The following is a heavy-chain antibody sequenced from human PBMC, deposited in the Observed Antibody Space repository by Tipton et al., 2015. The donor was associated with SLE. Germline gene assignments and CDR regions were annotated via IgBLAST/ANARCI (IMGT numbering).Heavy chain of an antibody. CDR1: GGSFSGYY. Sequence: TLSLTCAVYGGSFSGYYWSWIRQPPGKGLEWIGEINHSGITNYNPSLKSRATISVDTSKNQFSLKMSSVTAADTAVYYCGRTRRYNTLAVDIWGQGTMVTVSS. CDR3: GRTRRYNTLAVDI. CDR2: INHSGIT. D-gene: IGHD3-9*01. J-gene: IGHJ3*02. V-gene: IGHV4-34*01.